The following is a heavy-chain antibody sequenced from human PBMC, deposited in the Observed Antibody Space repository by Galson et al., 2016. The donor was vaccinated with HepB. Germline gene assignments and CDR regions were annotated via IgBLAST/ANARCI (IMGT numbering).Heavy chain of an antibody. D-gene: IGHD3-22*01. CDR2: ISGSGGST. CDR1: GFTFSSYV. V-gene: IGHV3-23*01. J-gene: IGHJ4*02. Sequence: SLRLSCAASGFTFSSYVMSWVRQAPGKGLEWVSGISGSGGSTHYADSVKGRFNISRDNSKNTVYLQMNSLRVEDMAVYYCAKEGTDSRQIIINMMLVDIWNYLDHWGQGTLVTVSS. CDR3: AKEGTDSRQIIINMMLVDIWNYLDH.